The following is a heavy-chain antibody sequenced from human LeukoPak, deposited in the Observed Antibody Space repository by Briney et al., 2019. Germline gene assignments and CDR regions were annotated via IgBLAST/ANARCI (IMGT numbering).Heavy chain of an antibody. Sequence: ASVKVSCKASGGTFSSYTISWVRQAPGQGLEWMGRIIPILGIANYAQKFQGRVTITADKSTSTAYMELSSLRSEDTAVYYCVLYYYDSSGRRDYWGQGTLVTVSS. CDR3: VLYYYDSSGRRDY. J-gene: IGHJ4*02. V-gene: IGHV1-69*02. CDR2: IIPILGIA. D-gene: IGHD3-22*01. CDR1: GGTFSSYT.